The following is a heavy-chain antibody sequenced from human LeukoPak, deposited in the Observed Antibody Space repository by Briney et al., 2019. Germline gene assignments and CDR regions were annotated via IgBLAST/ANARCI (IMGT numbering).Heavy chain of an antibody. CDR3: ARGPYDSSGYYFIDY. V-gene: IGHV4-34*01. Sequence: SWIRQPPGKGLEWIGEINHSGSTNYNPSLKSRVTISVDTSKNQFSLKLSSVTAVDTAVYYCARGPYDSSGYYFIDYWGQGTLVTVSS. J-gene: IGHJ4*02. CDR2: INHSGST. D-gene: IGHD3-22*01.